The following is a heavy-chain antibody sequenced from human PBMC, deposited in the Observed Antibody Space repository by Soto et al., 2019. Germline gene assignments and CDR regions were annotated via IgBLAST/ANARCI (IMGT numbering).Heavy chain of an antibody. CDR2: ISGSGGST. Sequence: QPVGSLRLSCAASGFTFSSYAMSWVRQAPGKGLEWVSAISGSGGSTYYADSVKGRFTISRDNSKNTLYLQMNSLRAEDTAVYYCAKDLMAILERWVFAFDIWGQGTMVTVSS. CDR3: AKDLMAILERWVFAFDI. V-gene: IGHV3-23*01. J-gene: IGHJ3*02. CDR1: GFTFSSYA. D-gene: IGHD3-9*01.